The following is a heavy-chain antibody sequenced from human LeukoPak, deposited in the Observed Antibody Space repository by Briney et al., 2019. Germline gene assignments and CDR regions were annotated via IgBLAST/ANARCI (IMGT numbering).Heavy chain of an antibody. J-gene: IGHJ4*02. V-gene: IGHV1-2*07. CDR2: IHLRSGET. CDR1: GYSFTAFY. D-gene: IGHD3-10*01. Sequence: AAVKVSCKASGYSFTAFYIHWVRQAPGQGLEWMGWIHLRSGETNYSYTFRGRVTMTRDTSISTTYMDLGSLGSDDTAVYYCARDGDYGTGSYYRGFFDYWGQGTLVTVSS. CDR3: ARDGDYGTGSYYRGFFDY.